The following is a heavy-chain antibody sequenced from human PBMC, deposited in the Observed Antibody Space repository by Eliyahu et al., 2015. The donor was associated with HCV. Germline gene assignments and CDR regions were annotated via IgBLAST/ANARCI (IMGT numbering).Heavy chain of an antibody. CDR1: GYTFTDYY. V-gene: IGHV1-2*06. J-gene: IGHJ3*01. CDR2: IDPNNGGT. CDR3: ARERRLTGPASKVERTAFDV. D-gene: IGHD2-2*01. Sequence: QVQLVQSGPEVKNPGASMTVSCKTSGYTFTDYYIHWVRQAPGHGLEYMGRIDPNNGGTNSAQKFQGRVIMTRDTSMNTTYMAVRSLGSDDTAFYYCARERRLTGPASKVERTAFDVWGQGTVVTVAS.